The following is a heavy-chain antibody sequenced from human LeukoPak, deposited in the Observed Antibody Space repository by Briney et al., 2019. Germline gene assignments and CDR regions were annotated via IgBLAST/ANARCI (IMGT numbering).Heavy chain of an antibody. CDR1: GGSISSYY. D-gene: IGHD1-26*01. CDR3: ARSNVGATIDY. V-gene: IGHV4-59*01. CDR2: IYYSGST. Sequence: SETLSLTCTVSGGSISSYYWSWIRQPPGRGLEWIGYIYYSGSTNYNPSLKSRVTISVDTSKNQFSLKLSSVTAADTAVYYCARSNVGATIDYWGQGTLVTVSS. J-gene: IGHJ4*02.